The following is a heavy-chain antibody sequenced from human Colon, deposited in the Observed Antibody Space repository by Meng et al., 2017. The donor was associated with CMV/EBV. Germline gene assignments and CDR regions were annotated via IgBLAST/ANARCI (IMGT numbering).Heavy chain of an antibody. Sequence: SETLSLTCAVSGDSVNSQTNYWGWIRQSPGKGLEWIGSLYYTGATFYNPSLKNRVTLSGDMSRNQLSLKLNSVTAADTAVYYCTRLSRGGDYTVDYWGQGTLVPSPQ. D-gene: IGHD3-3*01. CDR1: GDSVNSQTNY. CDR2: LYYTGAT. V-gene: IGHV4-39*07. CDR3: TRLSRGGDYTVDY. J-gene: IGHJ4*02.